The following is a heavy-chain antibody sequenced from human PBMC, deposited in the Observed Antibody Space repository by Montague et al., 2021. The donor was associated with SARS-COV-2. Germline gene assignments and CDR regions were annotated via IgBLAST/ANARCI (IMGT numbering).Heavy chain of an antibody. J-gene: IGHJ6*02. CDR1: GGSISSSSYY. CDR3: ARVGRQQLVRLSGMDV. CDR2: IYYSGST. Sequence: SETRSLTCTVSGGSISSSSYYWGWIRQPPGKGLEWFGSIYYSGSTYYXXXLKSRVTISVDTSKNQFSLKLSSVTAADTAVYYCARVGRQQLVRLSGMDVWGQGTTVTVSS. V-gene: IGHV4-39*07. D-gene: IGHD6-13*01.